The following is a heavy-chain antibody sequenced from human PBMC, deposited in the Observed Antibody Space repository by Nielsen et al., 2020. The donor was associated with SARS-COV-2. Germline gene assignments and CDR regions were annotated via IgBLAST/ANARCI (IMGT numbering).Heavy chain of an antibody. V-gene: IGHV3-33*06. CDR1: GFTFSSYG. Sequence: GESLKISCAASGFTFSSYGMHWVRQAPGKGLEWVAVIWYDGSNKYYADSVKGRFTISRDNSKNTLYLQMNSLRAEDTAVYYCAKDPGGYSSSWYGFDYWGQGTLVTVSS. J-gene: IGHJ4*02. CDR3: AKDPGGYSSSWYGFDY. CDR2: IWYDGSNK. D-gene: IGHD6-13*01.